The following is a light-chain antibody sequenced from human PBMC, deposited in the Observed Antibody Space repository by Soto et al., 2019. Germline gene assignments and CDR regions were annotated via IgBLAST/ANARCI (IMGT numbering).Light chain of an antibody. CDR2: GAS. V-gene: IGKV3-20*01. CDR3: QQSGSSPWT. Sequence: EIVLTQSPGTLSLSPGERATLSCRASQSVSSSYLAWYQQKPGQAPRLLIYGASSRATGIPDRFSGSGSGTDFTLTISRLEPEDCAVYYCQQSGSSPWTFGQGTKVEIK. CDR1: QSVSSSY. J-gene: IGKJ1*01.